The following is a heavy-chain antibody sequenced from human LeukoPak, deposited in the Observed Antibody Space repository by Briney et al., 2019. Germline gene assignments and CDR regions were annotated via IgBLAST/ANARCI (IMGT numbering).Heavy chain of an antibody. V-gene: IGHV1-18*01. J-gene: IGHJ4*02. CDR1: GYRFTSYG. CDR2: ISAYNGNT. CDR3: ARGGDGDILTGLVFDY. D-gene: IGHD3-9*01. Sequence: GASVKVSCKASGYRFTSYGISWVRQAPGHGLEWMGWISAYNGNTNYAQKLQGRVTMTTDTSTSTAYMELRSLRSDDTAVYYCARGGDGDILTGLVFDYWGQGTLVTVSS.